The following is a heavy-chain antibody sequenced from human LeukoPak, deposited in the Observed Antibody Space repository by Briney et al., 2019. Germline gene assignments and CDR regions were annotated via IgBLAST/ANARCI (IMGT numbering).Heavy chain of an antibody. CDR2: INHSGST. J-gene: IGHJ2*01. V-gene: IGHV4-34*01. Sequence: SETLSLTCAVYGGSFSGYYWSWIRQPPGKGLEWIGEINHSGSTNYNPSLKSRVTLSLDASQNQFSLTVNSVTAADTAVYFCARLSLMNPQLSYWYFDVWGRGTLVTVSS. D-gene: IGHD1-1*01. CDR1: GGSFSGYY. CDR3: ARLSLMNPQLSYWYFDV.